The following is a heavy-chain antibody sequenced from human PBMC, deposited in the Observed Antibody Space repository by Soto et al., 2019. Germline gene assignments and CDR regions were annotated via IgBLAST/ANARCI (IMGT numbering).Heavy chain of an antibody. CDR2: IYYSGST. V-gene: IGHV4-59*01. Sequence: SETLSLTCTVSGGSISSYYWSWIRQPPGKGLEWIGYIYYSGSTNYNPSLKSRVTISLDTSKNQFSLKLSSVTAADTAVYYCARMKSGITGTGYYYYGMDVWGQGTTVTVSS. J-gene: IGHJ6*02. CDR1: GGSISSYY. CDR3: ARMKSGITGTGYYYYGMDV. D-gene: IGHD1-20*01.